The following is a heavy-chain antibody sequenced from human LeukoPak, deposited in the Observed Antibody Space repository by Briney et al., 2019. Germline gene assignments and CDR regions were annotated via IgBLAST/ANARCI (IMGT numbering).Heavy chain of an antibody. D-gene: IGHD6-25*01. CDR2: ISGSGGST. CDR3: AKEAATDSDAFDI. CDR1: RFTFSSYG. Sequence: GGSLRLSCTASRFTFSSYGMSWVRQAPGKGLEWVSAISGSGGSTYYADSVKGRFTISRDNSKNTLYLQMNSLRAEDTALFYCAKEAATDSDAFDIWGQGTMVTVSS. J-gene: IGHJ3*02. V-gene: IGHV3-23*01.